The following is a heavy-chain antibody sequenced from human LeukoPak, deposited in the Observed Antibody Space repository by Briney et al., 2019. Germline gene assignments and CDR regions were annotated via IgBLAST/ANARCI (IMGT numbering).Heavy chain of an antibody. J-gene: IGHJ2*01. V-gene: IGHV3-23*01. CDR3: ARGATRATRHFDL. D-gene: IGHD2-15*01. CDR2: IGGPGAPT. Sequence: QLGGSLRLSCVASGFTFSSYSLTWVRQTPEKGLAWVSIIGGPGAPTFYADSVEGRFTISRDNSKSTVYLQMNSLRAEDTALYFCARGATRATRHFDLWGRGTLVTVSS. CDR1: GFTFSSYS.